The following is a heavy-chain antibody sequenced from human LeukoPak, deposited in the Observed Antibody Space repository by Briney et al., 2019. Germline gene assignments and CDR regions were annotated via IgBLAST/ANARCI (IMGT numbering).Heavy chain of an antibody. CDR2: IYYSGST. J-gene: IGHJ5*02. V-gene: IGHV4-31*03. CDR1: GGSISSGGYY. CDR3: ARALGYCSGGSRTRGYNWFDP. D-gene: IGHD2-15*01. Sequence: PSETLSLTCTVSGGSISSGGYYWSWIRQHPGKGLEWIGYIYYSGSTYYNPSLKSRVIISVDTSMNQFSLKLSFVTTADTAVYYCARALGYCSGGSRTRGYNWFDPWGQGTLVTVPS.